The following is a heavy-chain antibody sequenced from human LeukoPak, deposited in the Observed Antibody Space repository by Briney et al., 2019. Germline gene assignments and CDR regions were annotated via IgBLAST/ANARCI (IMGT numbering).Heavy chain of an antibody. D-gene: IGHD3-16*01. V-gene: IGHV4-30-4*01. CDR1: GGSISSGDHY. CDR2: ITLYSDTT. CDR3: ARLVRSRVGEGKYYFDY. J-gene: IGHJ4*02. Sequence: SQTLSLTCSVSGGSISSGDHYWTWIRQPPGGGLEWMGFITLYSDTTSYNPSPTSRVTISVDTSKNQFSLRLSSVTAADTAVYYCARLVRSRVGEGKYYFDYWGQGTLVTVSS.